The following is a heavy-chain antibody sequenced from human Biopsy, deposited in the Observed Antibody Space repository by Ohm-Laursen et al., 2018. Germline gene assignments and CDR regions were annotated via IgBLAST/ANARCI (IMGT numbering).Heavy chain of an antibody. Sequence: SETLSFTCTVSGGSISSSTTYYWAWLRQPPGKALEWIGSISNTETTFYNPSLKSRVTISVNTFTHQFSLKVSSVTAADTALYFCARHPTGFWFDPWGHGTLVTVSS. CDR1: GGSISSSTTYY. CDR3: ARHPTGFWFDP. V-gene: IGHV4-39*01. CDR2: ISNTETT. J-gene: IGHJ5*02.